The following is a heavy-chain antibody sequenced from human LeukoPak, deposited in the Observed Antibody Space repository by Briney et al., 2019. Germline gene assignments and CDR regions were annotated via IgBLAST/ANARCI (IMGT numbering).Heavy chain of an antibody. Sequence: SETLSLTCTVSGGSISSGSYYWSWIRQPAGKGLEWIGRIYTSGSTNYNPSLKSRVTISVDTSKNQFTLKLSSVTAADTAVYYCASFPFDFWSGYYAPWGQGTLVTVSS. V-gene: IGHV4-61*02. CDR1: GGSISSGSYY. CDR3: ASFPFDFWSGYYAP. CDR2: IYTSGST. J-gene: IGHJ5*02. D-gene: IGHD3-3*01.